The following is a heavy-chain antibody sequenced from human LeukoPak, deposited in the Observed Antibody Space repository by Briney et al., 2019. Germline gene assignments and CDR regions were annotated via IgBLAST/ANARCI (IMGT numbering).Heavy chain of an antibody. Sequence: GGSLRLSCAPSGFTFSSYAMHWARQAPGKGLEWVAVISYDGSNKYYADSVKGRFTISRDNSKNTLYLQMNSLRAEDTAVYYCARGSGMALYYFDYWGQGTLVTVSS. CDR1: GFTFSSYA. J-gene: IGHJ4*02. CDR3: ARGSGMALYYFDY. D-gene: IGHD6-13*01. V-gene: IGHV3-30-3*01. CDR2: ISYDGSNK.